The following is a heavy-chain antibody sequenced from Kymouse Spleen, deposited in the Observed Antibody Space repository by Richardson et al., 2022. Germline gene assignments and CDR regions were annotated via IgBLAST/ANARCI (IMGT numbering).Heavy chain of an antibody. Sequence: QLQLQESGPGLVKPSETLSLTCTVSGGSISSSSYYWGWIRQPPGKGLEWIGSIYYSGSTYYNPSLKSRVTISVDTSKNQFSLKLSSVTAADTAVYYCARGNWNYEDWFDPWGQGTLVTVSS. CDR2: IYYSGST. CDR3: ARGNWNYEDWFDP. V-gene: IGHV4-39*01. CDR1: GGSISSSSYY. J-gene: IGHJ5*02. D-gene: IGHD1-7*01.